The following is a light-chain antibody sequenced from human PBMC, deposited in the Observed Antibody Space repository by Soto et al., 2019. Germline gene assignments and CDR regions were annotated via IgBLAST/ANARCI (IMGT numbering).Light chain of an antibody. CDR2: KAS. CDR3: QQYNTYPLT. CDR1: QSISNW. J-gene: IGKJ4*01. Sequence: DIQMTQSPSTLSASVGDRVTITCRASQSISNWLAWYQQKPGKAPNLLIYKASSLESGVPSRFSGSGSGTESTLTISSLQTDDFATYYCQQYNTYPLTFGGGTKVDIK. V-gene: IGKV1-5*03.